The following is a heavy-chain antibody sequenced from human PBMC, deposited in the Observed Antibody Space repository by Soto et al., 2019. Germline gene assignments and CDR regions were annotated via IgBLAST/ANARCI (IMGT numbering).Heavy chain of an antibody. V-gene: IGHV3-23*01. CDR2: ISGSGGST. D-gene: IGHD3-10*01. J-gene: IGHJ4*02. Sequence: GGSLRLSCAASGFTFSSYAMSWVRQAPGKGLEWVSAISGSGGSTYYADSVKGRFTFSGDNSKNTLYLQMNSLRAEDTAEYYCAKDASGSFSPSSFDYWGQGTLVTVSS. CDR3: AKDASGSFSPSSFDY. CDR1: GFTFSSYA.